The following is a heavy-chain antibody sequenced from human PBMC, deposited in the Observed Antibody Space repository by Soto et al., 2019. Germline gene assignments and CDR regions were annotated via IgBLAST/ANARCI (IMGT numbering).Heavy chain of an antibody. V-gene: IGHV4-61*01. J-gene: IGHJ5*02. CDR1: GGSVSSGSYY. D-gene: IGHD2-2*02. Sequence: SETLSLTCTASGGSVSSGSYYWSWIRQPPGKGLEWIGYIYYSGSTNYNPSLKSRVTISVDTSKNQFSLKLSSVTAADTAVYYCARALVVPAAIPRMRFDPWGQGTLVTVSS. CDR2: IYYSGST. CDR3: ARALVVPAAIPRMRFDP.